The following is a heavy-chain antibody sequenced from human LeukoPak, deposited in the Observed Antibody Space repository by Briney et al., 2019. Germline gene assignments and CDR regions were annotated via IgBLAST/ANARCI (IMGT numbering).Heavy chain of an antibody. CDR2: ISGSGGST. D-gene: IGHD2/OR15-2a*01. CDR3: AKDPRGPVSYYFDY. J-gene: IGHJ4*02. V-gene: IGHV3-23*01. Sequence: PGGSLRLSCAASGFTFSSYAMSWVRQAPGKGLEWVSAISGSGGSTYYADSVKGRFTISRDNSKNTLYLQTNSLRAEDTAVYYCAKDPRGPVSYYFDYWGQGTLVTVSS. CDR1: GFTFSSYA.